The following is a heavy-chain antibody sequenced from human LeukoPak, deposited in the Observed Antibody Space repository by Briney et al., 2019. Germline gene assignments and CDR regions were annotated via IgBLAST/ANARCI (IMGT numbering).Heavy chain of an antibody. CDR1: GGFFSGYY. Sequence: PSETLSLTCAVYGGFFSGYYWSWIRQPPGKGLDWIGEINHSGRTNYNPSLKSRVTISVDTSKNQFSLKLSSVTAADTAVYYRARAGDSSGYSDYWGQGTLVTVSS. D-gene: IGHD3-22*01. CDR2: INHSGRT. CDR3: ARAGDSSGYSDY. J-gene: IGHJ4*02. V-gene: IGHV4-34*01.